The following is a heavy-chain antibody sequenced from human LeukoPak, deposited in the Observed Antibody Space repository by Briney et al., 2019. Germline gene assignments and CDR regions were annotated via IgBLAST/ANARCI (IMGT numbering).Heavy chain of an antibody. D-gene: IGHD2-2*01. J-gene: IGHJ4*02. Sequence: ASVKVSCKASGYTFTSYDINWVRQATGQGLEWMGWMNPNSGNTGYAQKFQGRVTITRNTSISTAYMELSSLRSEDTAVYYCARSRGDIVVVPAEGFDYWGQGTLVTVSS. CDR1: GYTFTSYD. V-gene: IGHV1-8*03. CDR2: MNPNSGNT. CDR3: ARSRGDIVVVPAEGFDY.